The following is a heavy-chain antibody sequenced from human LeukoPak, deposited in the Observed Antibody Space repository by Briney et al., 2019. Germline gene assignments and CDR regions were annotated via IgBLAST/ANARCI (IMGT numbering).Heavy chain of an antibody. Sequence: GGSLRLSCAASGFSFSTYGMNWVRQAPGKGLEWLSYMSSDRTTIYYADSVKGRFTISRDNAKKSLYLQMNSLRAEDTAVYYCARDLGQYYDTSDNWFDPWGQGTLVTVSS. CDR1: GFSFSTYG. J-gene: IGHJ5*02. D-gene: IGHD3-22*01. CDR3: ARDLGQYYDTSDNWFDP. CDR2: MSSDRTTI. V-gene: IGHV3-48*01.